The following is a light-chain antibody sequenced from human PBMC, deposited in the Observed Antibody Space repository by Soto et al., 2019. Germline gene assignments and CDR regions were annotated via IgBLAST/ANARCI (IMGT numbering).Light chain of an antibody. CDR3: HQVDSSLT. CDR2: ATS. J-gene: IGKJ1*01. Sequence: EILLTQSPATLSLSPGEGATLSCRASQSVSSSFFAWYQQQPGQAPRLLIYATSRRAPGIPDRFSGSGSGTDFTLTISRLEPEDFAVYYCHQVDSSLTFGQGTKVEIK. V-gene: IGKV3-20*01. CDR1: QSVSSSF.